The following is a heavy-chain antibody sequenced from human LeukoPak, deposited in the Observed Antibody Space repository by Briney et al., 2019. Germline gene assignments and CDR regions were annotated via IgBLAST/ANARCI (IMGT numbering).Heavy chain of an antibody. Sequence: ASVKVSCKASGYTFSDYYLHWVRQAPGQGLEWMGWINPNSGGTNYAQKFRGRVTMTRDTSITTVYLELSSLRADDTAVYYCARAFGEGDKWGQGTLVTVSS. CDR3: ARAFGEGDK. CDR2: INPNSGGT. D-gene: IGHD3-10*01. V-gene: IGHV1-2*02. CDR1: GYTFSDYY. J-gene: IGHJ4*02.